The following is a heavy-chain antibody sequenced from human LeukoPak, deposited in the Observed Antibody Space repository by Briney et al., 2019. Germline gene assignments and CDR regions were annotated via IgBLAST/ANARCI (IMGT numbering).Heavy chain of an antibody. CDR1: GFTFSSYA. J-gene: IGHJ4*02. Sequence: GGSLRLSCAASGFTFSSYAMSWVRQAPGKGLEWVSAISGSGGSTYYADSVKGRFTISRDNSKNTLYLQMNSLRAEDTAVYSCAKDLAEYYYDGSCYYYLDFWGQGTLVTVSS. D-gene: IGHD3-22*01. V-gene: IGHV3-23*01. CDR2: ISGSGGST. CDR3: AKDLAEYYYDGSCYYYLDF.